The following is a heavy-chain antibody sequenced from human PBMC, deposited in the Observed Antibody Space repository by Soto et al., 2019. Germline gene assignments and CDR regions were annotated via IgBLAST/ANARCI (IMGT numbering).Heavy chain of an antibody. CDR3: ASRDPGTSVDX. Sequence: SDILSLTFAVSGGSFTSNNWWTWVRQPPGQGLEWIGEIYRTGSTNYNPSLKSRVTISLDKSENQFSLKVTSLTAADTAVYYCASRDPGTSVDXWGQGTLVTVSX. CDR1: GGSFTSNNW. CDR2: IYRTGST. V-gene: IGHV4-4*02. J-gene: IGHJ4*02. D-gene: IGHD1-7*01.